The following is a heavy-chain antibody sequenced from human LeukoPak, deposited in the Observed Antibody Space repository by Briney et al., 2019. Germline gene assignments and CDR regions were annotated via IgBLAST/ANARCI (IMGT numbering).Heavy chain of an antibody. Sequence: SETLSLTCAVYGGSFSGYYWCWIRQPPRKGLEWVGEINLIGSTNYNPSLKSRVTISVDTSKNQFSLKLSSVTAADTAVYYCARGIVVVPAAFHSYYYYYMDVWGKGTTVTVSS. CDR3: ARGIVVVPAAFHSYYYYYMDV. CDR1: GGSFSGYY. D-gene: IGHD2-2*01. CDR2: INLIGST. V-gene: IGHV4-34*01. J-gene: IGHJ6*03.